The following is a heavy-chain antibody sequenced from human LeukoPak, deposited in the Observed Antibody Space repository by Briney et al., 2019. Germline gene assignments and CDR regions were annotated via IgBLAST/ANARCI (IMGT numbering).Heavy chain of an antibody. V-gene: IGHV4-59*12. D-gene: IGHD3-3*01. Sequence: PSETLSLTCTVSGGSISSYYWSWIRQPPGKGLEWIGYIYYSGSTNYNPSLKSRVTISVDTSKNQFSLRLRSVTAADTAVYYCAREAITNFGVVIGHFQHWGQGTLVTVSS. CDR3: AREAITNFGVVIGHFQH. CDR2: IYYSGST. J-gene: IGHJ1*01. CDR1: GGSISSYY.